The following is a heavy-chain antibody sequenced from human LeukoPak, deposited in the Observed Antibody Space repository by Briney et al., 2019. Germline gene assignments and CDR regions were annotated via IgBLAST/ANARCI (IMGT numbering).Heavy chain of an antibody. D-gene: IGHD4-17*01. CDR1: GGSISSYY. J-gene: IGHJ4*02. V-gene: IGHV4-59*01. CDR2: VYSSGST. Sequence: PSETLSLTCTVSGGSISSYYWSWIRQPPGKGLEWIGYVYSSGSTNHNPSLKSRVTISLDTSKNQFSLKLSSVTAADTAVYYCARRYGDYDPYFDNWGQGTLVTVSS. CDR3: ARRYGDYDPYFDN.